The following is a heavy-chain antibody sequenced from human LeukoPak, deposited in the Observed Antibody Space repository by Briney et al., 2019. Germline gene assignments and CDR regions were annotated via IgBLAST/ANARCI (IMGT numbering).Heavy chain of an antibody. Sequence: SETLSLTCTVSGGSISSGGYYWSWIRQPPGKGLEWIGYIYHSGSTYYNPSLKSRVTISLDRSKNQFSLKLSSVTAADTAVYYCARAIGDIVVVPAVQVRYYYYYYMDVWGKGTTVTVSS. CDR2: IYHSGST. V-gene: IGHV4-30-2*01. CDR3: ARAIGDIVVVPAVQVRYYYYYYMDV. J-gene: IGHJ6*03. CDR1: GGSISSGGYY. D-gene: IGHD2-2*01.